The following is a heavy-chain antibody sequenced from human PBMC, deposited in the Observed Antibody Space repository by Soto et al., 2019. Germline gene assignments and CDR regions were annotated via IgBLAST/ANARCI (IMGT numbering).Heavy chain of an antibody. Sequence: ESGGGLVQPGGSLRLSCAASGLTFSNCAMSWVRQAPGKGLEWVSVISGSGGSTYYADSVKGRFTISRDNFKNTLYLQMNSLRTEDTAVYYCVKDLVDFSPRLYGMDVWGQGTTVTVS. CDR2: ISGSGGST. V-gene: IGHV3-23*01. CDR3: VKDLVDFSPRLYGMDV. CDR1: GLTFSNCA. J-gene: IGHJ6*02. D-gene: IGHD3-3*01.